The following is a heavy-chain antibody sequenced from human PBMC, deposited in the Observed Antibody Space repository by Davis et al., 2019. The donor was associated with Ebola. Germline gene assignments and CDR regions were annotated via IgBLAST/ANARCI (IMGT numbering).Heavy chain of an antibody. CDR3: AKVEYHGY. Sequence: GESLKISCAASGFNFSSHGMHWVRQAPGKGLEWVAVISYDGSNKYYADSVKGRFTISRDNSKNTLYLQMNSLRAEDTAVYYGAKVEYHGYWGQGTLVTVSS. V-gene: IGHV3-30*18. CDR2: ISYDGSNK. D-gene: IGHD2/OR15-2a*01. CDR1: GFNFSSHG. J-gene: IGHJ4*02.